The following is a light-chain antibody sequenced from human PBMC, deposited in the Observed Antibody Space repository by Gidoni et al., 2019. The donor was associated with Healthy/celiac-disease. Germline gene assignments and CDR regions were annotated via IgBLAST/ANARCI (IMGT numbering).Light chain of an antibody. Sequence: SYELTQPLSASVALGKTARITCGGNNLGRKNVHWYQHKPGQAPVLVIYRDSNRPSGIPERLSGSNSGNTATLTISRAQAGDEADYYCQVWDSSTVVFGGGTKLTVL. V-gene: IGLV3-9*01. CDR3: QVWDSSTVV. CDR2: RDS. CDR1: NLGRKN. J-gene: IGLJ2*01.